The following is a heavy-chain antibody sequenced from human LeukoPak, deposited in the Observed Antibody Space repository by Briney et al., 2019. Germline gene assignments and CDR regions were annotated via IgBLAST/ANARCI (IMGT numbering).Heavy chain of an antibody. D-gene: IGHD4-23*01. Sequence: PGGSLRLSWAASGFTFSDYYMSWIRQAPGKGLEWVSYISSSGSTIYYADSVKGGFTISRDNDKKSLYLQMNSLRAEDTAVYYCARSGNYGGHSQGAFDIWGQGTMVTVSS. CDR2: ISSSGSTI. CDR3: ARSGNYGGHSQGAFDI. J-gene: IGHJ3*02. CDR1: GFTFSDYY. V-gene: IGHV3-11*01.